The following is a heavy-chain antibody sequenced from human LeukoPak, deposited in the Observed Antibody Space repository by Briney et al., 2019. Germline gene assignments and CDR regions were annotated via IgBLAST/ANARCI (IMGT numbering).Heavy chain of an antibody. CDR2: MYHSGST. CDR3: ARAAHPAYYYYGMDV. D-gene: IGHD6-6*01. CDR1: GGSITSSGYY. V-gene: IGHV4-39*01. J-gene: IGHJ6*02. Sequence: SETLSLTCTVSGGSITSSGYYWGWIRQPPGKGLEWIGSMYHSGSTYYNPSLKSRVTISVDTSKNQFSLKLSSVTAADTAVYYCARAAHPAYYYYGMDVWGQGTTVTVSS.